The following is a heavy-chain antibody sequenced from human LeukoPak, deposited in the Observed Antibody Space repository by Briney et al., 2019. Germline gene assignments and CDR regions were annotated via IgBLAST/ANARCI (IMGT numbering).Heavy chain of an antibody. CDR3: AGGGYSGYDYLDGAFDI. CDR1: GGSISSYY. D-gene: IGHD5-12*01. Sequence: SETLSLTCTGSGGSISSYYWSWIRQPPGKGLEWIGYIYYSGSTNYNPSLKSRVTISVDTSKNQFSLKLSSVTAADTAVYYCAGGGYSGYDYLDGAFDIWGQGTMVTVSS. J-gene: IGHJ3*02. V-gene: IGHV4-59*08. CDR2: IYYSGST.